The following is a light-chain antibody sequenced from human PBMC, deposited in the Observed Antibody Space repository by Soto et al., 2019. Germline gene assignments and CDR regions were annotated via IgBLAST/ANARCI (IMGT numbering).Light chain of an antibody. J-gene: IGKJ4*01. CDR3: QQSSNWPLT. V-gene: IGKV3-11*01. CDR2: DAS. Sequence: MVLTQSPSTLYLSPGERATLAGRASQRISSYLAGYPENPGQAPRLLIYDASNRATGIPARFSGSGSGTDFTLTISSREPEDFEVYYCQQSSNWPLTFGGGTKLEIK. CDR1: QRISSY.